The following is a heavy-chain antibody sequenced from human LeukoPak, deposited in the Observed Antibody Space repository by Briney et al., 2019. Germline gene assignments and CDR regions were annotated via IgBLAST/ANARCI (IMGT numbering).Heavy chain of an antibody. Sequence: GGSLRLSCAASGFSFSSYTLNWVRQAPGKGLEWVSIISSSSSYIYYADSVKGRFTISRDNAKNSLYLQMNSLRAEDTAVYYCARDCGGGSCYGPYDAFDIWGQGTMVTVSS. CDR3: ARDCGGGSCYGPYDAFDI. CDR2: ISSSSSYI. V-gene: IGHV3-21*01. D-gene: IGHD2-15*01. CDR1: GFSFSSYT. J-gene: IGHJ3*02.